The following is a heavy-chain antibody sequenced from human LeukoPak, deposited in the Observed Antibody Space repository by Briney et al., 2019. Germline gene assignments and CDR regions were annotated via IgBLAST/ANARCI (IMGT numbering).Heavy chain of an antibody. Sequence: PGGSLRLSCVVSGFTFSSYEMNWVRQAPGKGLEWLSYSSSSGSTTHYADSVKGRFTISRDNSKNTLYLQMGSLRAEDMAVYYCARDGPGTVTTPTFDYWGQGTLVTVSS. J-gene: IGHJ4*02. D-gene: IGHD4-17*01. CDR3: ARDGPGTVTTPTFDY. CDR1: GFTFSSYE. CDR2: SSSSGSTT. V-gene: IGHV3-48*03.